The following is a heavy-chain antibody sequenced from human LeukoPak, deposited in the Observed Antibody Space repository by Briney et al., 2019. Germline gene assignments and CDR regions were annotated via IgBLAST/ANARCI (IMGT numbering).Heavy chain of an antibody. CDR3: ARDRVKYSSRWSFDY. J-gene: IGHJ4*02. Sequence: SETLSLTCTVSGGSISSSGYFWGWIRQPPGKGLEWIGNIYYSGNTYYSPSLKSRITISVDTSKNQFSLKLTSVTAADTAVYYCARDRVKYSSRWSFDYWGQGTLVTVSS. V-gene: IGHV4-39*07. D-gene: IGHD6-13*01. CDR1: GGSISSSGYF. CDR2: IYYSGNT.